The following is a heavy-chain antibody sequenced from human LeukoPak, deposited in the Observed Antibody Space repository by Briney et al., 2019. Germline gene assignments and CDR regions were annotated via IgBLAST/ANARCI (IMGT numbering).Heavy chain of an antibody. CDR3: ASRHGGNSGKDDSYYYYIDV. CDR2: IYLGDSHT. Sequence: GESLKISCKGSGYSFTNYWIAWVRQLPGKGLEWMGIIYLGDSHTRYSPSFQGQVTISADKSIGTAYLQWSSLKASDTAMYYCASRHGGNSGKDDSYYYYIDVWGKGTTVTVSS. J-gene: IGHJ6*03. V-gene: IGHV5-51*01. CDR1: GYSFTNYW. D-gene: IGHD4-23*01.